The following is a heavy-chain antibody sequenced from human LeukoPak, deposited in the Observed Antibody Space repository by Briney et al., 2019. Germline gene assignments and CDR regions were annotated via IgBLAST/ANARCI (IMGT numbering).Heavy chain of an antibody. Sequence: GGSLRLSCAASGFTFSSYAMSWVRQAPGKGLEWVSAISGSGGSTYYADSMKGRFTISRDNSKNTLYLQMNSLRAEDTAVYYCAKDDGSGYSLDYWGQGTLVTVSS. J-gene: IGHJ4*02. CDR1: GFTFSSYA. CDR3: AKDDGSGYSLDY. D-gene: IGHD3-22*01. V-gene: IGHV3-23*01. CDR2: ISGSGGST.